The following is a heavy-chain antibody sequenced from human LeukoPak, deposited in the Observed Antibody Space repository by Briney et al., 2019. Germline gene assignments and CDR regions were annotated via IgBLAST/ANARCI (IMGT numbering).Heavy chain of an antibody. J-gene: IGHJ4*02. CDR2: IGGSGGTT. V-gene: IGHV3-23*01. D-gene: IGHD6-13*01. CDR3: AKEIGSSRWYYFDY. CDR1: GFTFSDYY. Sequence: GGSLRLSCAASGFTFSDYYMSWIRQAPGKGLEWVSAIGGSGGTTNYADSVKGRFTISRDNSKNTLYLQMNSLRAEDTAVYYCAKEIGSSRWYYFDYWGQGTLVTVSS.